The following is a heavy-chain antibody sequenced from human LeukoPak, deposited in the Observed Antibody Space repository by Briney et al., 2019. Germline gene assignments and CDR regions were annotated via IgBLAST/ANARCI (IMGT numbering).Heavy chain of an antibody. V-gene: IGHV3-30*02. CDR3: ARPDYDFWSGSLGGNYMDV. D-gene: IGHD3-3*01. J-gene: IGHJ6*03. CDR2: VRFDRSNK. Sequence: GGSLRLSCAASGFTFSTYGMHWVRQAPGKGLEWVAFVRFDRSNKYYADSVKGRFTISRDNSKNTLYLQMNSLRAEDTAVYYCARPDYDFWSGSLGGNYMDVWGKGTTVTVSS. CDR1: GFTFSTYG.